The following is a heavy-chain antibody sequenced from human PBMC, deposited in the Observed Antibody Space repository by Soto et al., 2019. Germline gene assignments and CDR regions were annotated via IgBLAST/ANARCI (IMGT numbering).Heavy chain of an antibody. CDR1: GYTFTSYD. CDR2: MNPSTGNT. V-gene: IGHV1-8*01. Sequence: QVQLVQSGAEVKKPGASVKVSCKASGYTFTSYDIIWVRQATGQGLEWMGWMNPSTGNTDSAEKFQGRLTMTRNTSMSTVDMERTSLSFEDTAVYYCARGRIIVAGGFDPWGQGTLVTVSS. D-gene: IGHD5-12*01. CDR3: ARGRIIVAGGFDP. J-gene: IGHJ5*02.